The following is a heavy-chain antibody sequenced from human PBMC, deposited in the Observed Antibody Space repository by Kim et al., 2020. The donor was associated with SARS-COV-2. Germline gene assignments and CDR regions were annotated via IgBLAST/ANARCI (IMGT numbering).Heavy chain of an antibody. CDR2: IYSDGST. D-gene: IGHD3-10*01. J-gene: IGHJ5*02. Sequence: SETLSLTCTVSGASIRSPTYTWNWLRPHPGKDLEWIAYIYSDGSTHYNPSLESRVTISIDTSNNQFSLKLTSGTAADTAVYFCASGYKRLFWFGNIFAPTYCDSWGQGNLVTVSS. CDR3: ASGYKRLFWFGNIFAPTYCDS. CDR1: GASIRSPTYT. V-gene: IGHV4-31*03.